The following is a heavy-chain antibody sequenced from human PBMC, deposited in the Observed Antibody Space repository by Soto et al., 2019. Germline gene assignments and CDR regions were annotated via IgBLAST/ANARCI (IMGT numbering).Heavy chain of an antibody. J-gene: IGHJ4*02. D-gene: IGHD3-22*01. CDR2: ISSSGSTI. V-gene: IGHV3-11*01. CDR3: ARLRNYYDSSGYLHFEY. CDR1: GFTFSDYY. Sequence: PGGSLRLSCSASGFTFSDYYMSWIRQAPGKGLEWVSYISSSGSTIYYADSVKGRFTTSRDNAKNSLYLQMNSLRAEDTAVYYCARLRNYYDSSGYLHFEYWGQGTLVTVSS.